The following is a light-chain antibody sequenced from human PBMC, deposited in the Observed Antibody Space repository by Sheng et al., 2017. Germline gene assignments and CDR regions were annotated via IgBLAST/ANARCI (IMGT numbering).Light chain of an antibody. CDR3: AAWDDNLSGQVI. CDR1: SSNIGTNY. V-gene: IGLV1-47*02. J-gene: IGLJ2*01. CDR2: RNN. Sequence: QSILTQPPSTSGTPGQRVSIFCSGSSSNIGTNYVYWYQQLPGTAPKLLIYRNNQRPSGVPDRFSASKSGTSASLAISGLRSEDEADYYCAAWDDNLSGQVIFGGGTKLTV.